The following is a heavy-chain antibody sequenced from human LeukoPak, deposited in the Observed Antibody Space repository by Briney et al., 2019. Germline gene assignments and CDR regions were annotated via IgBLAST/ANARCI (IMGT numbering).Heavy chain of an antibody. Sequence: ASVKVSCKASGGTFSSYAISWVRQAPGQGLEWMGGIIPIFGTANYAQKLQGRVTMTTDTSTSTAYMELRSLRSDDTAVYYCAREYSSSWYDWGQGTLVTVSS. D-gene: IGHD6-13*01. J-gene: IGHJ4*02. CDR1: GGTFSSYA. CDR2: IIPIFGTA. CDR3: AREYSSSWYD. V-gene: IGHV1-69*05.